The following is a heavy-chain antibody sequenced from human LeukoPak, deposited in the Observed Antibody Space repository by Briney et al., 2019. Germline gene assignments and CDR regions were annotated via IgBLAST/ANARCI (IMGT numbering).Heavy chain of an antibody. CDR3: ARDLSTYYCIDY. CDR2: ISYDGIIK. D-gene: IGHD2-15*01. Sequence: GGSLRLSCAASGFTFSSYGMHWVRQAPGKGLEWVAFISYDGIIKYYADSVKGRFTISRDNPKNMVYLQMNSLRTEDTAVYHCARDLSTYYCIDYWGQGTLVTVSS. V-gene: IGHV3-30*19. CDR1: GFTFSSYG. J-gene: IGHJ4*02.